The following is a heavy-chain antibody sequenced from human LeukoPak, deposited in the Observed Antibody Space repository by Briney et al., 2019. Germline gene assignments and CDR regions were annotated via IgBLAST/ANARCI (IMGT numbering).Heavy chain of an antibody. CDR3: ARGLELGYCSGASCYIWFDP. CDR2: INHGGRT. CDR1: GGSFSGYY. J-gene: IGHJ5*02. Sequence: SETLSLTCVVSGGSFSGYYWSWIRQPPGKGLEWIGEINHGGRTNYSPSLKSRVTISVDTSKNQFSLNLSSVTAADMAVYYCARGLELGYCSGASCYIWFDPWGQGTLVTVSS. D-gene: IGHD2-2*02. V-gene: IGHV4-34*01.